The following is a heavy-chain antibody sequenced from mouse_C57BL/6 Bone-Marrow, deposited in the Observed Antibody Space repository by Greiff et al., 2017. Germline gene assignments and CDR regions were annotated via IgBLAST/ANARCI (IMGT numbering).Heavy chain of an antibody. CDR3: ARSGLRDYFDY. CDR2: IDPADGDT. CDR1: GFNINDYY. V-gene: IGHV14-2*01. D-gene: IGHD3-2*02. Sequence: EVQLQQSGAELVKPGASVKLSCTASGFNINDYYMHWVKQRPEQGLEWIGRIDPADGDTKYAQKFQGKATITVDTSSSTAYLQLSSLTSEDTAVYYCARSGLRDYFDYWGQGTTLTVSS. J-gene: IGHJ2*01.